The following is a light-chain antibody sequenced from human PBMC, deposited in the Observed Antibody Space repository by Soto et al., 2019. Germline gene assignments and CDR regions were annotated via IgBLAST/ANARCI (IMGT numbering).Light chain of an antibody. CDR3: VVFRGSGIVV. CDR2: STN. Sequence: QTVVTQEPSFSVSPGGTVTLTCGLSSGSVSPRYFPSWYQLTPGQAPRTLIYSTNTRSSVVPDRFSGSILGNKAALTITGAQADDESYYYCVVFRGSGIVVFGGGTKVTVL. J-gene: IGLJ2*01. V-gene: IGLV8-61*01. CDR1: SGSVSPRYF.